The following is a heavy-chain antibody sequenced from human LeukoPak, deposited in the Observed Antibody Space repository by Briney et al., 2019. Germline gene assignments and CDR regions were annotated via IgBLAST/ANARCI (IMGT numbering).Heavy chain of an antibody. CDR3: TRRQYSGYDSPPAVTTFMGV. CDR2: IRSKANSYAT. V-gene: IGHV3-73*01. CDR1: GFTFSGSA. J-gene: IGHJ6*03. D-gene: IGHD5-12*01. Sequence: GGSLRLSCAASGFTFSGSAMHWVRQASGKGLEWVGRIRSKANSYATACAASVKGRFTISRDDSKNTAYLQMNSLKTEDTAVYYCTRRQYSGYDSPPAVTTFMGVWGKGTTVTVSS.